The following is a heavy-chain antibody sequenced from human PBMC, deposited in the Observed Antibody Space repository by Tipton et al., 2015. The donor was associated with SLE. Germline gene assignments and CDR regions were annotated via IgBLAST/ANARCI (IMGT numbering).Heavy chain of an antibody. J-gene: IGHJ6*02. D-gene: IGHD6-19*01. Sequence: SLRLSCAASGFTFSTYVMHWVRQAPGKGLEWVAVISYDGSKKYFADSVKGRFTISRDNSKNTLYLQMNSLRAEDTAVYYCAKDRKAAVADDYYCGMDVWGQGTTVSVSS. CDR3: AKDRKAAVADDYYCGMDV. CDR1: GFTFSTYV. CDR2: ISYDGSKK. V-gene: IGHV3-30-3*01.